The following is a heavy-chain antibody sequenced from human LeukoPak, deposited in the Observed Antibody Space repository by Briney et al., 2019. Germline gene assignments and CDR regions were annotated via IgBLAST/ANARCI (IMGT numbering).Heavy chain of an antibody. CDR3: ARDMATITGDHAFDI. D-gene: IGHD5-24*01. Sequence: PGGSLRLSCAASGYTFSSYGMHWVRQAPGKGLEWVAYIWYDGSKKEYVDSVKGRFTISRDDSKNTLYLQMNSLRVEDTAVYYCARDMATITGDHAFDIWGQGTMVTVSS. J-gene: IGHJ3*02. V-gene: IGHV3-33*01. CDR1: GYTFSSYG. CDR2: IWYDGSKK.